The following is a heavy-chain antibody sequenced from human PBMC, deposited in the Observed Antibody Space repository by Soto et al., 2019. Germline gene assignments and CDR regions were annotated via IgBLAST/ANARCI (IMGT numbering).Heavy chain of an antibody. J-gene: IGHJ6*02. D-gene: IGHD3-3*01. CDR3: ASHNDFWSGYFGDRLRTPTVYYYYYGMDV. CDR2: IIPIFGTA. CDR1: GGTFSSYA. Sequence: ASVKVSCKASGGTFSSYAISWVRQAPGQGLEWMGGIIPIFGTANYAQKFQGRVRITADESTGTAYMELSSLRSEDPAVYYCASHNDFWSGYFGDRLRTPTVYYYYYGMDVWGQGTTVTVSS. V-gene: IGHV1-69*13.